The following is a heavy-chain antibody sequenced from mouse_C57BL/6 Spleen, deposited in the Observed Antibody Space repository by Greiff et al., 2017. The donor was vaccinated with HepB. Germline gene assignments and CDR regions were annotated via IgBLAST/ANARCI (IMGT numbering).Heavy chain of an antibody. CDR3: VRRNYSNFGFAY. Sequence: EVKLVESGGGLVQPTGSLKLSCAASGFSFNTYAMNWVRQSPGKGLEWVARIRSKSNNYATYYAYSVKDRFTISRDDSESMIYMQMNNLKTEDTSIYYGVRRNYSNFGFAYWGQGPLVTVSA. D-gene: IGHD2-5*01. CDR1: GFSFNTYA. CDR2: IRSKSNNYAT. V-gene: IGHV10-1*01. J-gene: IGHJ3*01.